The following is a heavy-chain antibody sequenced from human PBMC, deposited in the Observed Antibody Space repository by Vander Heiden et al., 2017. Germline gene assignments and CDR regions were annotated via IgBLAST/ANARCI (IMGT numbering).Heavy chain of an antibody. CDR2: IRSGGTKV. CDR1: GFTFRAEP. Sequence: VELVQSGGGLVQPGGSLRLSCVASGFTFRAEPMNWVRQAAGKGLEWIANIRSGGTKVSYLDSVKGRFTVSRDNAKSSLYLQMNSLRDEDTAIYFCARDQNWSFDYWGQGALVTVSS. V-gene: IGHV3-48*02. CDR3: ARDQNWSFDY. D-gene: IGHD1-1*01. J-gene: IGHJ4*02.